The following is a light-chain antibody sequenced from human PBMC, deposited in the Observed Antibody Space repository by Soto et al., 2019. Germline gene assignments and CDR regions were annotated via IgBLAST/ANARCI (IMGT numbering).Light chain of an antibody. CDR1: SSDVGRYNY. CDR3: GSFASGSTLDV. Sequence: QSALTQPASVSGSPGQSITISCTGSSSDVGRYNYVSWYQHHPGKAPKLIIFEVSNRPSGVSNRFSGSKSGNTASLTISGLQAEDEADYHCGSFASGSTLDVFGTGTQLTVL. CDR2: EVS. J-gene: IGLJ1*01. V-gene: IGLV2-14*01.